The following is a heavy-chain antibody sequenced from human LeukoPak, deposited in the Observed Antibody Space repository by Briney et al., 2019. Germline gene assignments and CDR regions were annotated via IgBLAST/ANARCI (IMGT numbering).Heavy chain of an antibody. CDR2: IYSGGST. D-gene: IGHD3-3*01. V-gene: IGHV3-66*04. CDR1: GFTVSSNY. Sequence: GGSLRLSCAASGFTVSSNYMSWVRQAPGKGLEWVSVIYSGGSTYYADSVKGRFTISRDNSKNTLYLQMNSLRAEDTAVYYCARRSRITIFGVVSHFDYWGQGTLVTVSS. J-gene: IGHJ4*02. CDR3: ARRSRITIFGVVSHFDY.